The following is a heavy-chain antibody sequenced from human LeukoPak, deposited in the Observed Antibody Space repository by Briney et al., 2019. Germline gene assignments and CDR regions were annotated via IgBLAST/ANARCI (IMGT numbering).Heavy chain of an antibody. Sequence: GGSLRLSCAASGFTFSTYGMSWVRQAPGKGLEWVANIKDDGSEKYYGDSVKGRFTISRDNAKNSLYLQMNSLRAEDTAVYYCARDSSGYQWGQGTLVTVSS. CDR2: IKDDGSEK. V-gene: IGHV3-7*01. J-gene: IGHJ4*02. CDR3: ARDSSGYQ. D-gene: IGHD3-22*01. CDR1: GFTFSTYG.